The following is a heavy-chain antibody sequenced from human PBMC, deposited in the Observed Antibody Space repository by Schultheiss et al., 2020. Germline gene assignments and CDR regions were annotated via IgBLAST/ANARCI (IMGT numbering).Heavy chain of an antibody. CDR1: GGSISSGSYY. V-gene: IGHV4-61*02. CDR3: ARGRKIGSSGWYPPIDY. CDR2: IYTSGST. Sequence: SETLSLTCTVSGGSISSGSYYWSWIRQPAGKGLEWIGRIYTSGSTNYNPSLKSRVTISVDTSKNQFSLKLSSVTAADTAVYYCARGRKIGSSGWYPPIDYWGQGTLVTVSS. J-gene: IGHJ4*02. D-gene: IGHD6-19*01.